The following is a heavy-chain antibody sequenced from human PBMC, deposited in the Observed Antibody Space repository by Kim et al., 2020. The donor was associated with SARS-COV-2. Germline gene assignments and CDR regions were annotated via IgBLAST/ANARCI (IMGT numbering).Heavy chain of an antibody. J-gene: IGHJ4*02. D-gene: IGHD3-16*02. Sequence: GGSLRLSCAASGFTFSSYWMSWVRQAPGKGLEWVANIKQDGSERYYVDSVKGRFTISRDNAKNSLYLQMNSLRAEDTAVYYCARVPRTIRYYFDYWGQGTLVTVSS. CDR1: GFTFSSYW. CDR2: IKQDGSER. CDR3: ARVPRTIRYYFDY. V-gene: IGHV3-7*03.